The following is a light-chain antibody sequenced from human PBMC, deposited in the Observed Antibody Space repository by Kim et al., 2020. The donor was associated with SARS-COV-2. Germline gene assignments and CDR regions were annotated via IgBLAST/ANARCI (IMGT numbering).Light chain of an antibody. V-gene: IGKV1-5*03. J-gene: IGKJ1*01. CDR3: QQYNILPLT. CDR1: QGISTW. CDR2: KAS. Sequence: DIQLTQSPSTLSASVGDRVTITCRASQGISTWLAWYQQKPGKAPKLLIYKASIVESGVPSRFSGSGSGTEFTLTVSSLQPDDFATYYCQQYNILPLTFGQGTKVEIK.